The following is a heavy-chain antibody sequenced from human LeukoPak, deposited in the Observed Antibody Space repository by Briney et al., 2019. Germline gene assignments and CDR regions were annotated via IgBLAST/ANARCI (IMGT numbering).Heavy chain of an antibody. Sequence: SETLSLTCAVYGGSFSGYYWSWIRQPPGKGLEWIGEINHSGSTNYNPSLKSRVTISVDTSKNQFSLELSSVTAADTAVYYCARGGVRGVIIKNWFDPSGQGTLDTVSS. CDR1: GGSFSGYY. CDR2: INHSGST. D-gene: IGHD3-10*01. CDR3: ARGGVRGVIIKNWFDP. V-gene: IGHV4-34*01. J-gene: IGHJ5*02.